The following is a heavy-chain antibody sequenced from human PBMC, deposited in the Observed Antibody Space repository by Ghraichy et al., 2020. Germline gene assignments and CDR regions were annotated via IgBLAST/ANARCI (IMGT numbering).Heavy chain of an antibody. J-gene: IGHJ4*02. V-gene: IGHV3-7*01. CDR1: GFILSNYW. D-gene: IGHD3-3*01. Sequence: GESLNISCAASGFILSNYWMSWVRQAPGKGLEWVANIKQDGSEKYSVDSVKGRFTISRDNAKNSLYLQLNSLRAEDTAVYYCARVFWRSGWTYAGIFDYWGQGTLVTVSS. CDR2: IKQDGSEK. CDR3: ARVFWRSGWTYAGIFDY.